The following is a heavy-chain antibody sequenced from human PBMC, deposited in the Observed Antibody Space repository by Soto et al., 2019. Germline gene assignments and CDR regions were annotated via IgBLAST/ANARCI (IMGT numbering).Heavy chain of an antibody. J-gene: IGHJ6*02. V-gene: IGHV5-51*01. CDR2: IYPGDSDT. D-gene: IGHD5-18*01. CDR1: GYSFTSYW. Sequence: PGESLKISCKGSGYSFTSYWIGWVRQMPGKGLEWMGIIYPGDSDTRYSPSFQGQVTISADKSISTAYLQWSSLKASDTAMYYCARHQVYSYGLLYFYYGMDVWGQGTTVTVSS. CDR3: ARHQVYSYGLLYFYYGMDV.